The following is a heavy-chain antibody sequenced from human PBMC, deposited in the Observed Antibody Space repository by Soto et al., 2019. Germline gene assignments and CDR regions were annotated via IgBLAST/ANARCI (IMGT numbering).Heavy chain of an antibody. Sequence: EVQLVESGGGGVHPGGPLRPSVAASGFAFTAYNMTWSGQAPGKGLEWVPNIKKDGSEKYYAGSVNGRFIISRDDAKNLLFLQMNSLRVEDTAVYYCAREKRANGYFDYWGQGTPVTVSA. CDR3: AREKRANGYFDY. CDR1: GFAFTAYN. CDR2: IKKDGSEK. J-gene: IGHJ4*02. D-gene: IGHD6-25*01. V-gene: IGHV3-7*01.